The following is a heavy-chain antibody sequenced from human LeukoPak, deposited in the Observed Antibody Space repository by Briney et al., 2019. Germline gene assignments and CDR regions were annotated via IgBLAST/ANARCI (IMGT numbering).Heavy chain of an antibody. CDR1: GFTFSSYS. V-gene: IGHV3-21*01. J-gene: IGHJ1*01. CDR3: ASTRFWSGYYD. CDR2: ISSSSSYI. Sequence: GESLKISCAASGFTFSSYSMNWVRQAPGKGLEWVSSISSSSSYIYYADSVKGRFTISRDNAKNSLYLQMNSLRAEDTAVYYCASTRFWSGYYDGGQGTLVTVSS. D-gene: IGHD3-3*01.